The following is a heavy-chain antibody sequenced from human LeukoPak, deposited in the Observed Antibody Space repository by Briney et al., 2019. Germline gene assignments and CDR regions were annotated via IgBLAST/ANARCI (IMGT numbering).Heavy chain of an antibody. CDR1: GFTFSSYA. V-gene: IGHV3-23*01. CDR3: AKDRGYSYGISEY. J-gene: IGHJ4*02. CDR2: ISGSGGNT. D-gene: IGHD5-18*01. Sequence: GGSLRLSCAASGFTFSSYAMSWVRQAPGKGLEWVSVISGSGGNTHYTDPVKGRFTISRDNSKNTLYLQMNSLRAEDTAVYYCAKDRGYSYGISEYWGQGTLVTVSS.